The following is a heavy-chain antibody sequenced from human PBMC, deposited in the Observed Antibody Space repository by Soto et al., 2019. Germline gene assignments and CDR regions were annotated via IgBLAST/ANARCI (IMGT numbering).Heavy chain of an antibody. J-gene: IGHJ4*02. CDR2: MSYDGSNE. V-gene: IGHV3-30*18. Sequence: QVQLVESGGGVVQPGRSLRLSCAASGFTFSHYAMHWVRQAPGKGLEWVALMSYDGSNEYYADSVKGRFTISRDNSKNTLYLQMNSLRAEDTAVYYCGEDGSHNFDCWGQGTLVTVSS. D-gene: IGHD1-26*01. CDR1: GFTFSHYA. CDR3: GEDGSHNFDC.